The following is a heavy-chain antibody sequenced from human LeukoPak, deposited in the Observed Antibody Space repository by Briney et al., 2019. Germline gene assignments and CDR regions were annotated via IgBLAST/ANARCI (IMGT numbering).Heavy chain of an antibody. D-gene: IGHD5-12*01. CDR2: IYTSGST. Sequence: PSETLSLTCTVSGGSISSYFWNWIRQPAGKGLEWIGRIYTSGSTDYNLSLKSRVTMSVDTSKNQFSLKLSSVTAADTAVYYCASSGQGNWFDPWGQGTLVTVSS. CDR1: GGSISSYF. V-gene: IGHV4-4*07. CDR3: ASSGQGNWFDP. J-gene: IGHJ5*02.